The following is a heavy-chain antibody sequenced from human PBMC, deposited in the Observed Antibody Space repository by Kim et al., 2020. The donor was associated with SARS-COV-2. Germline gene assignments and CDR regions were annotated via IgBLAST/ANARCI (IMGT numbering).Heavy chain of an antibody. CDR2: IIPIFGTA. J-gene: IGHJ4*02. V-gene: IGHV1-69*13. D-gene: IGHD3-10*01. CDR1: GGTFSSYA. Sequence: SVKVSCKASGGTFSSYAISWVRQAPGQGLEWMGGIIPIFGTANYAQKFQGRVTITADESTSTAYMELSSLRSEDTAVYYCARDGGSELLWFGELLGWGQGTLVTVSS. CDR3: ARDGGSELLWFGELLG.